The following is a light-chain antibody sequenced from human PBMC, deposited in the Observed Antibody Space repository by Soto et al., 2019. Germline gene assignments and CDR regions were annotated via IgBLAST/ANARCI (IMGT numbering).Light chain of an antibody. CDR1: SGDVGGYNY. CDR2: EVS. Sequence: QSALTQPASVSGSPGQSITISCTGTSGDVGGYNYVSLYQQPPGKAPKLMIYEVSNRPSGVSDRFSGSKSGNTASLTISGLQAEDEADYYCTSYRSTTTRYVFGTGTKVTVL. CDR3: TSYRSTTTRYV. V-gene: IGLV2-14*01. J-gene: IGLJ1*01.